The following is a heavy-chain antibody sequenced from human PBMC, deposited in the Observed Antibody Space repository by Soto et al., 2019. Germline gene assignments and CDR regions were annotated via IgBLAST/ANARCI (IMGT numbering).Heavy chain of an antibody. V-gene: IGHV4-34*01. CDR2: INHSGRT. J-gene: IGHJ4*02. D-gene: IGHD3-16*02. CDR3: ARVRAYDYVWGSYRTGSFDY. CDR1: GGSFSGYY. Sequence: SETLSLTCAVYGGSFSGYYWSWIRQPPGKGLEWIGEINHSGRTNYNPSLKSRVTISVDTSKNQFSLKLSSVTAADTAVYYCARVRAYDYVWGSYRTGSFDYWGQGTLVTVSS.